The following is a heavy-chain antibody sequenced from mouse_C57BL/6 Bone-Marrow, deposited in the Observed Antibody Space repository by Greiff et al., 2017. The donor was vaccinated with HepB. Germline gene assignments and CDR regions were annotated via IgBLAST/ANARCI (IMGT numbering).Heavy chain of an antibody. J-gene: IGHJ2*01. CDR1: GYTFTSYW. CDR3: ARHYYGNYYFDY. D-gene: IGHD2-1*01. CDR2: IYPGSGST. Sequence: ESGAELVKPGASVKMSCKASGYTFTSYWITWVKQRPGQGLEWIGDIYPGSGSTNYNEKFKSKATLTVDTSSSTAYMQLSSLTSEDSAVYYCARHYYGNYYFDYWGQGTTLTVSS. V-gene: IGHV1-55*01.